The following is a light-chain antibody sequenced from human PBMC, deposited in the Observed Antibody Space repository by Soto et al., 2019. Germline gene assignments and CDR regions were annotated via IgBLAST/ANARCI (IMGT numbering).Light chain of an antibody. Sequence: QSALTQPPSASGFPGQSVAISCTGTSSDVGGYNYVSWYQQHPGKAPKLMIYDVTERPPGVPDRFSGSKSGNTASLTVSGLQAEDEADYYCSSYAGSNNPVVFGGGTKLTVL. J-gene: IGLJ2*01. CDR2: DVT. V-gene: IGLV2-8*01. CDR3: SSYAGSNNPVV. CDR1: SSDVGGYNY.